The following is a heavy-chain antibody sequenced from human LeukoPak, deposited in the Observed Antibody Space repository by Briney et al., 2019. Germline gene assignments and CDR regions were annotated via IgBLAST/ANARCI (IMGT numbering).Heavy chain of an antibody. CDR3: AKDSSGWQIFDY. CDR2: ISGSGGTT. V-gene: IGHV3-23*01. J-gene: IGHJ4*02. D-gene: IGHD6-19*01. CDR1: GFTFSSYA. Sequence: GGSLRLSCAASGFTFSSYAVNWVRQAPGKGLEWVSAISGSGGTTYYADSVKGRFTISRDNSKNTLYLQMNSLRAEDTAVYYCAKDSSGWQIFDYWGRGTLVTVSS.